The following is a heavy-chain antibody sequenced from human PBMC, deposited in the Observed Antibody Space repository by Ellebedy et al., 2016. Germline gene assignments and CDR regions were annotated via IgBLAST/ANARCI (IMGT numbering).Heavy chain of an antibody. J-gene: IGHJ4*02. Sequence: ASVKVSXKASSYTFTTFSITWVQQVPGQGLEWMGFVNTFSGNTKFAQKFQGRVSMTTDSSTHTAYMDLRSLRSDDTAMYYCAKTSGWGYGENWGQGTLVTVSS. CDR1: SYTFTTFS. D-gene: IGHD3-10*01. CDR2: VNTFSGNT. V-gene: IGHV1-18*04. CDR3: AKTSGWGYGEN.